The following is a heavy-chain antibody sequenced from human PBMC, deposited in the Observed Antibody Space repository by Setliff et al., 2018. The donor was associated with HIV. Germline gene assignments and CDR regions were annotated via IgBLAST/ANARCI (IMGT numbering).Heavy chain of an antibody. Sequence: SETLSLTCAVSSESIVSYYWNWIRQPPGRGLEWIGYIHTSGRTKYNPSLKSRLTILVDTSKKQFSLRPTSVTAADTAVYYCSRAAYDAVDWLDPWGQGTLVTVSS. D-gene: IGHD1-1*01. CDR1: SESIVSYY. J-gene: IGHJ5*02. CDR2: IHTSGRT. V-gene: IGHV4-4*08. CDR3: SRAAYDAVDWLDP.